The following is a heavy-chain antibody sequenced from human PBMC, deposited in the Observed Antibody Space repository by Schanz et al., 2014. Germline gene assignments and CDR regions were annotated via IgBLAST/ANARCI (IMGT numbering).Heavy chain of an antibody. D-gene: IGHD3-10*02. Sequence: EVHLGESGGGLVQPGGSQRLSCAVSGFTFSNCDMTWVRQAPGKGLEWVAIIDGRGITTFYADSVKGRFTISRDNAKNTVYLQMNSLRDDDTAVYYCAKRFHCSGSHPFDYWGQGPLVTVSS. J-gene: IGHJ4*02. CDR1: GFTFSNCD. V-gene: IGHV3-23*04. CDR2: IDGRGITT. CDR3: AKRFHCSGSHPFDY.